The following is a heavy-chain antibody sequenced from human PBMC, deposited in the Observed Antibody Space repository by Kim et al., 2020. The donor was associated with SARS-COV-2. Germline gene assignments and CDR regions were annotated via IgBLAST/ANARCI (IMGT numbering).Heavy chain of an antibody. CDR2: INTNTGNP. CDR3: ARDFRLSGSGWYYYYYGMDV. CDR1: GYTFTSYA. D-gene: IGHD6-19*01. V-gene: IGHV7-4-1*02. Sequence: ASVKVSCKASGYTFTSYAMNWVRQAPGQGLEWMGWINTNTGNPTYAQGFTGRFVFSLDTSVSTAYLQISSLKAEDTAVYYCARDFRLSGSGWYYYYYGMDVWGQGTTVTVSS. J-gene: IGHJ6*02.